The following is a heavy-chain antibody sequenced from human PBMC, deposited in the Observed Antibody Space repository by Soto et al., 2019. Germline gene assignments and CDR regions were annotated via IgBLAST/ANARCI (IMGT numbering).Heavy chain of an antibody. J-gene: IGHJ4*02. CDR1: GYSSRSYW. CDR3: ARHLHSDSVHITPVSPDY. CDR2: IYPGDSNT. D-gene: IGHD4-4*01. V-gene: IGHV5-51*01. Sequence: GESLKISWKTSGYSSRSYWSGWVSKMTGKGLEWMGIIYPGDSNTRYSPSFQGQVTISADKSISTAFLQWSSLKAADSAMYYCARHLHSDSVHITPVSPDYWRPGTLVTVSS.